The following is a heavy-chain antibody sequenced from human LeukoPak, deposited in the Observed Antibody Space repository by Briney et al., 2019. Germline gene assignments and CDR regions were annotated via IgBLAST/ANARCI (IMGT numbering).Heavy chain of an antibody. V-gene: IGHV1-46*01. CDR2: INPSGGGT. CDR3: ARVGPLLVATMDY. CDR1: GYTFTSYY. J-gene: IGHJ4*02. D-gene: IGHD5-24*01. Sequence: EASVKVSCKASGYTFTSYYMHWVRQAPGQGLEWMGIINPSGGGTSYAQKFQGRVTMTRDMSTSTVYMELSSLRSEDTAVYYCARVGPLLVATMDYWGQGTLVTVSS.